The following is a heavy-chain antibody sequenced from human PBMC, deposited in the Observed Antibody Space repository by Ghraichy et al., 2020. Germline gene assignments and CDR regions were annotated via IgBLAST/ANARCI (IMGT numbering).Heavy chain of an antibody. V-gene: IGHV5-51*01. CDR3: ARVGASALNYFDH. J-gene: IGHJ4*02. D-gene: IGHD1-26*01. Sequence: GESLNISCKASGYNFASYWIGWVRQVPGKGLEWMGIIYPGDSDTRYSPSFQGQVTISADKSISTAYLQWGSLKASDTAMYYCARVGASALNYFDHWGQGTLVTVSS. CDR1: GYNFASYW. CDR2: IYPGDSDT.